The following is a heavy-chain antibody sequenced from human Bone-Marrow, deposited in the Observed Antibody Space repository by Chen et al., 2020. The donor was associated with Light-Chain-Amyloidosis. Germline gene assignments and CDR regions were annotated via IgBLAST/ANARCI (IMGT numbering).Heavy chain of an antibody. CDR1: GGTFSIFP. CDR2: VIPILDTP. CDR3: ARVPRVLAAHALDI. Sequence: QVQLVQSGAEVKKPGSSVKVSCRTSGGTFSIFPIIWVRQAPGQGLEWVGGVIPILDTPTYAQKFQGRVTITADDSTSTAYMELRSLTSEDTAVYFCARVPRVLAAHALDIWGQGTIVSVSS. J-gene: IGHJ3*02. D-gene: IGHD2-15*01. V-gene: IGHV1-69*01.